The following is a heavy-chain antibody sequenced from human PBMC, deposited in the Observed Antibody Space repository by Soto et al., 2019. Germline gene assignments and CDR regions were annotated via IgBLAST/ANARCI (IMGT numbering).Heavy chain of an antibody. Sequence: LRLSCAASGFTFSSYGMHWVRQAPGKGLEWVAVISYDGSNKYYADSVKGRFTISRDNSKNTLYLQMNSLRAEDTAVYYCAKDSRITMIVVVPSLDYWGQGTLVTVSS. CDR2: ISYDGSNK. CDR1: GFTFSSYG. CDR3: AKDSRITMIVVVPSLDY. D-gene: IGHD3-22*01. V-gene: IGHV3-30*18. J-gene: IGHJ4*02.